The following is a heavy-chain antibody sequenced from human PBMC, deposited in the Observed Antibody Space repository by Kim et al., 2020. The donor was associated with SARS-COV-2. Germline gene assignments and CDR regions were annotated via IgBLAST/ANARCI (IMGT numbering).Heavy chain of an antibody. CDR1: GGSISSDY. CDR2: IYYSGST. J-gene: IGHJ5*02. Sequence: SETLSLTCTVSGGSISSDYWTWIRQPPGKGLEWIGNIYYSGSTNYNPSLKSRVTISVDTSKNQFSRKLSSVTAADTAVYYCARQFYGSGSSNRRFDPWG. D-gene: IGHD3-10*01. CDR3: ARQFYGSGSSNRRFDP. V-gene: IGHV4-59*08.